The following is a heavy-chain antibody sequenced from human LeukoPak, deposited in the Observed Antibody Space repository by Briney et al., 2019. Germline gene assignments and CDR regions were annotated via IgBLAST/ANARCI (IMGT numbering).Heavy chain of an antibody. D-gene: IGHD2-8*01. J-gene: IGHJ4*02. CDR3: ARLGCVRACPHGALNY. Sequence: GGSLRLSCAASGFTFSGYWMSWVRQAPGKGLEWVATVTQDGSEKYYVDSVKGRFTISRDNAKSSLFLQMNSLRAEDTAVYYCARLGCVRACPHGALNYWGQGTLVTVSS. V-gene: IGHV3-7*03. CDR2: VTQDGSEK. CDR1: GFTFSGYW.